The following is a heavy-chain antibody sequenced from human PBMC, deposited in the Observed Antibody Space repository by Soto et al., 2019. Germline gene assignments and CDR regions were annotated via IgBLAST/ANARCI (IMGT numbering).Heavy chain of an antibody. D-gene: IGHD3-3*01. CDR1: GFTVSSNY. Sequence: EVQLVESGGGLIQPGGSLRLSCAASGFTVSSNYMSWVRQAPGKGLEWVSVIYSGGSTYYADSVKGRFTISRDNSKNTLXXQMHSLRAEDTAVYYCARDGYYDFWSGYRVDGMDVWGQGTTVTVSS. CDR3: ARDGYYDFWSGYRVDGMDV. CDR2: IYSGGST. V-gene: IGHV3-53*01. J-gene: IGHJ6*02.